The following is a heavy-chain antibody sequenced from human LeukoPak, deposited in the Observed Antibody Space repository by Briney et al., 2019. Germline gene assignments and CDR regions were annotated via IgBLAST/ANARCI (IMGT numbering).Heavy chain of an antibody. CDR3: ARGVGAAVAY. V-gene: IGHV3-11*01. Sequence: GGSLRLSCAASGFTFSDYYMSWIRQAPGKGLEWVSYINSGGTIYYADSVEGRFTISRDNAKNSLYLQMNSLRAEDTAVYYCARGVGAAVAYWGQGTLVTVSS. J-gene: IGHJ4*02. CDR2: INSGGTI. CDR1: GFTFSDYY. D-gene: IGHD6-19*01.